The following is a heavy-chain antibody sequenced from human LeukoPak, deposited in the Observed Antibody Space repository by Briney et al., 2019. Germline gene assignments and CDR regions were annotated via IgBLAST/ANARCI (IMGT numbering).Heavy chain of an antibody. CDR1: GGSIRSSYYY. D-gene: IGHD1-26*01. V-gene: IGHV4-39*07. CDR3: ARDRGGIVGATHWFDP. Sequence: SETLSLTCTVSGGSIRSSYYYWGWIRQPPGKGLEWIGSIYDSGSTYYNPSLKSRVTISVDTSKNQFSLKLNSVTAADTAVYYCARDRGGIVGATHWFDPWGQGTLVTVSS. J-gene: IGHJ5*02. CDR2: IYDSGST.